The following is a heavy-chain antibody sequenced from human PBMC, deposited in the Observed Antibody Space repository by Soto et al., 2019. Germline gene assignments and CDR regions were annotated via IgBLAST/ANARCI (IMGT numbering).Heavy chain of an antibody. CDR1: GYPVTAYY. J-gene: IGHJ3*02. CDR3: ARGGGVGVAGSAAFDM. Sequence: QLHLVQSGAVVKKPGASVTVSCSASGYPVTAYYMHWVRQAPGRGLEWMGGINPATGAAKYTQTSQGGVPLPRDPSTSTVFMELGGLTSGATAVFSCARGGGVGVAGSAAFDMWGQGTLVTVSS. V-gene: IGHV1-2*02. CDR2: INPATGAA. D-gene: IGHD3-3*01.